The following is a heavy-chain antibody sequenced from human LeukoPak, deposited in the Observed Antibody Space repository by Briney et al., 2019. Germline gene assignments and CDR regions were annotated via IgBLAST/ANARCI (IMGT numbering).Heavy chain of an antibody. CDR3: ARAVAVAGFDP. CDR1: GFTFSTYV. Sequence: PGGSLRLSCVTSGFTFSTYVFHWVRQAPGKGLEWVATMSFDVNNKYYADSVKGRFTISRDNSKNTLYLQMNSLRAEDTAVYYCARAVAVAGFDPWGQGTLVTVSS. J-gene: IGHJ5*02. V-gene: IGHV3-30*04. CDR2: MSFDVNNK. D-gene: IGHD6-19*01.